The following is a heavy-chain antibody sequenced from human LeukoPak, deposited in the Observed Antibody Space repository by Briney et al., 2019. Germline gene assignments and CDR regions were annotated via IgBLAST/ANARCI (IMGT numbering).Heavy chain of an antibody. Sequence: PGGSLRLSCAASGFTFSSYAMHWVRQAPGKGLEWVAVISYDGSNKYYADSVKGRFTISRDNSKNTLYLQMNSLRAEDTAVYYCAGDNPEAAFYYYMDVWGKGTTVTVSS. CDR1: GFTFSSYA. J-gene: IGHJ6*03. CDR3: AGDNPEAAFYYYMDV. V-gene: IGHV3-30*04. CDR2: ISYDGSNK.